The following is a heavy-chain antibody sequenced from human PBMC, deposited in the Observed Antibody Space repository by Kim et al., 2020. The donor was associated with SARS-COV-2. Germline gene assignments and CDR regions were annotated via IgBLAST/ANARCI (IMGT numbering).Heavy chain of an antibody. D-gene: IGHD3-9*01. Sequence: GGSLRLSCAASGFTFDDYAMHWVRQAPGKGLEWVSGISWNSGSIGYADSVKGRFTISRDNAKNSLYLQMNSLRAEDTALYYLSFTIFCLVHSAPFDYWGQGSLGGGSS. CDR3: SFTIFCLVHSAPFDY. CDR1: GFTFDDYA. V-gene: IGHV3-9*01. J-gene: IGHJ4*02. CDR2: ISWNSGSI.